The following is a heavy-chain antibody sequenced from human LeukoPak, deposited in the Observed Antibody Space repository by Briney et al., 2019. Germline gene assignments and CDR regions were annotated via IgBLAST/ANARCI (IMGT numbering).Heavy chain of an antibody. V-gene: IGHV1-69*13. CDR1: GGTFSSYA. CDR2: IIPIFGTA. Sequence: SVKVSCKASGGTFSSYAISWVRQGPGQGLDWMGGIIPIFGTANYAQKFQGRVTITADESTSTAYMELSSLRSEDTAVYYCARGIAGSLTFDYWGQGTLVTVSS. CDR3: ARGIAGSLTFDY. D-gene: IGHD6-13*01. J-gene: IGHJ4*02.